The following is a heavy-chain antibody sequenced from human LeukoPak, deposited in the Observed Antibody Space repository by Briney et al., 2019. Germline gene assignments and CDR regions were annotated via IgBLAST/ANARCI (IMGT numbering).Heavy chain of an antibody. CDR1: GFTFSTYW. CDR3: ARAPSEIGGYYPEYFRH. CDR2: IKSDGST. V-gene: IGHV3-74*01. J-gene: IGHJ1*01. D-gene: IGHD3-3*01. Sequence: GGSLRLSCAASGFTFSTYWMHWVRQAPGKGLVWVSRIKSDGSTNYADSVKGRFTITRDNAKNTLSLQMNSLRPEDTGVYYCARAPSEIGGYYPEYFRHWGQGTLVTVSS.